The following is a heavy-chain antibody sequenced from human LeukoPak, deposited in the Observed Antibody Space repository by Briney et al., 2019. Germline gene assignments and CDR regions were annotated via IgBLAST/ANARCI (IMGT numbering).Heavy chain of an antibody. D-gene: IGHD5-18*01. J-gene: IGHJ6*03. Sequence: SETLSLTCTVSGGSISSSSYYWGWIRQPPGKGLEWIGSIYYSGSTYYNPSLKSRVTISVDTSKNQFSLKLSSVTAADTAVYYCARDYVDTAMVVYYYYYMDVWGKGTTVTVSS. CDR3: ARDYVDTAMVVYYYYYMDV. CDR2: IYYSGST. CDR1: GGSISSSSYY. V-gene: IGHV4-39*07.